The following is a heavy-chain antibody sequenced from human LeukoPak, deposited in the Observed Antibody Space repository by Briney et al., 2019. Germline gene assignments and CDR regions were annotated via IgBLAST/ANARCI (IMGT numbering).Heavy chain of an antibody. CDR2: INHSGST. V-gene: IGHV4-34*01. CDR3: ARRYYYGSGSYYKRGLFDY. Sequence: SSETLSLTCAVYGGSFSGYYWSWIRKPPGKGLEWIGEINHSGSTNYNPSLKSRVTISVDTSKNQFSLKLSSVTAADTAVYYCARRYYYGSGSYYKRGLFDYWGQGTLVTVSS. J-gene: IGHJ4*02. CDR1: GGSFSGYY. D-gene: IGHD3-10*01.